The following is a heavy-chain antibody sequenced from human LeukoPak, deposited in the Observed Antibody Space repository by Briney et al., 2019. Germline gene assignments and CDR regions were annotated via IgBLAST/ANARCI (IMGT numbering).Heavy chain of an antibody. CDR3: ARDGGYSYGFDY. J-gene: IGHJ4*02. CDR2: ISTSSSNI. D-gene: IGHD5-18*01. V-gene: IGHV3-48*01. CDR1: GFIFSSYS. Sequence: GGSLRLSCAASGFIFSSYSMNWVRQAPGKGLEWVSYISTSSSNIYYADSVKGRFTISRDNAKNSLYLQMNSLRAEDTAVYYCARDGGYSYGFDYWGQGTLVTVSS.